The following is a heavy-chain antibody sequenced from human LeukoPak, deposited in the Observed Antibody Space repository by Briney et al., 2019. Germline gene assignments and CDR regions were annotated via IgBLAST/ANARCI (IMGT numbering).Heavy chain of an antibody. Sequence: ASAKVSCKPSVYTLTSCLMHSVPQAPGQGFEWMGKIHPSDGDTRYAQRFRGRVTMTRDTSTGTVYMELSGLRSEDTAVYYCARDLHGGWTWDYWGQGTLLTVSS. D-gene: IGHD6-19*01. CDR3: ARDLHGGWTWDY. CDR2: IHPSDGDT. CDR1: VYTLTSCL. V-gene: IGHV1-46*01. J-gene: IGHJ4*02.